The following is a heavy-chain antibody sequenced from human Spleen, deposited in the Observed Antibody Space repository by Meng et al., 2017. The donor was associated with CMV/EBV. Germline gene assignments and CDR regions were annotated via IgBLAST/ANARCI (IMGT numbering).Heavy chain of an antibody. CDR2: IRYDSSAY. CDR1: GFTFNTHG. Sequence: GGSLRLSCSASGFTFNTHGIHWVRQAPGKGLEWVSFIRYDSSAYYYSDSVRGRFTISRDNSKNMLYLQMNSLRADDTAIYYCAKEDYDVLTGSRFYFDYWCQGALVTVSS. D-gene: IGHD3-9*01. J-gene: IGHJ4*02. CDR3: AKEDYDVLTGSRFYFDY. V-gene: IGHV3-30*02.